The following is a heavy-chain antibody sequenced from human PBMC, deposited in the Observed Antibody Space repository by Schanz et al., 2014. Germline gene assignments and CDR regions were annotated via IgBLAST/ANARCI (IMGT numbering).Heavy chain of an antibody. V-gene: IGHV3-23*04. CDR1: GFTFNSYA. Sequence: EAQLVESGGGVVQPGRSLRLSCAASGFTFNSYAMTWVRQAPGTGLEWVSSISHSGGSKYYADSVKGRFTISRDNSENTLYLQMNSLSADDTAVFYCAKGMGYCSGGTCYDCYYYGLDVWGQGTTVTVSS. CDR2: ISHSGGSK. J-gene: IGHJ6*02. CDR3: AKGMGYCSGGTCYDCYYYGLDV. D-gene: IGHD2-15*01.